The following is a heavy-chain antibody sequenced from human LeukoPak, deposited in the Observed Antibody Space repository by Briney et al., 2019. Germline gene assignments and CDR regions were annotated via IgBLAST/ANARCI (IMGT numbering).Heavy chain of an antibody. V-gene: IGHV3-48*03. CDR3: ARISPPSGLDPGFDY. CDR1: GFTFSSYE. J-gene: IGHJ4*02. D-gene: IGHD2-15*01. Sequence: PGGSLRLSCAASGFTFSSYEMNWVRQAPGKGLEWVSYISGSSRTIYYADSVKGRFTISRDNAKTSLYLQMHSLRAEDTAVYYCARISPPSGLDPGFDYWGQGTLVTVSS. CDR2: ISGSSRTI.